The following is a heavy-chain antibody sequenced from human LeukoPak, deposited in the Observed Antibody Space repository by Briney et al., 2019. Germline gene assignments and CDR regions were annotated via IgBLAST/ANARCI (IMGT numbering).Heavy chain of an antibody. D-gene: IGHD3-9*01. CDR2: ISYDGSNK. Sequence: GGSLRLSCAASGFTFNSYGMHWVRQAPGKGLEWVAVISYDGSNKYYADSVKGRFTISRDNSKNTLYLQMNSLRAEDTAVYYCAKAVHYDILTGYKKYYYYGMDVWGQGTTVTVSS. J-gene: IGHJ6*02. CDR1: GFTFNSYG. V-gene: IGHV3-30*18. CDR3: AKAVHYDILTGYKKYYYYGMDV.